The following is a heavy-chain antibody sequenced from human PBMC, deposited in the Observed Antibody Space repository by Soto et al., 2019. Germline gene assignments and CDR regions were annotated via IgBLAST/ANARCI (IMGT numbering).Heavy chain of an antibody. D-gene: IGHD2-15*01. CDR2: ISSSSSYI. V-gene: IGHV3-21*01. Sequence: GGSLRLSCAASGFTFSSYSMNWVRQAPGKGLEWVSSISSSSSYIYYADSVKGRFTISRDNAKNSLYLRMNSLRAEDTAVYYCARDGCGGSCYRSYYYYGMDVWGQGTTVTSP. J-gene: IGHJ6*02. CDR1: GFTFSSYS. CDR3: ARDGCGGSCYRSYYYYGMDV.